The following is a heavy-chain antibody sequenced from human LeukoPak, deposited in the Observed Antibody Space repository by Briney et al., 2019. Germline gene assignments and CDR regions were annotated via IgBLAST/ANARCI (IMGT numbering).Heavy chain of an antibody. V-gene: IGHV4-34*01. CDR2: ISHSGSS. J-gene: IGHJ5*02. CDR1: GGPFRGFF. Sequence: SETLSLTCAVYGGPFRGFFWSWIRQAPGRGLEWTGEISHSGSSNYNPSLKSRITISVDTSKSQFSLRLTSVTAADTAVYYCERGIFYGGRNQYIWFDLWGQGTLVTVSS. CDR3: ERGIFYGGRNQYIWFDL. D-gene: IGHD4-23*01.